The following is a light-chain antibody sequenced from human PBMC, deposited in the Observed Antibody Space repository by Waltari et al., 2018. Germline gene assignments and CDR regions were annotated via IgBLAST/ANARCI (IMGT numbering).Light chain of an antibody. CDR1: SGHSSNV. V-gene: IGLV4-69*01. CDR3: QTGGHGTWV. Sequence: QLVLTQSPSASASLGASVKLTCTLSSGHSSNVIAWLQQQPEKAPRYLMKVNSDGSHSKGDEIPHRVSGASSGAERYLTISRLQAEEEADYYCQTGGHGTWVFGGGTKLTVL. J-gene: IGLJ3*02. CDR2: VNSDGSH.